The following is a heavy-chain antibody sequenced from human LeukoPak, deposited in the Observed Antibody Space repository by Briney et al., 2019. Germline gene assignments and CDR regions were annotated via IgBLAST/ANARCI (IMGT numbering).Heavy chain of an antibody. Sequence: GASVKVSCKASGYTFTSYDINWVRQATGQGLEWMGWMNPNSGNTGYAQKFQGRVTMTRNTSISTAYMELSSLRSEDTAVYYCARRRITMVRGVITEMDVWGQGTTVTVSS. CDR2: MNPNSGNT. CDR3: ARRRITMVRGVITEMDV. CDR1: GYTFTSYD. V-gene: IGHV1-8*01. J-gene: IGHJ6*02. D-gene: IGHD3-10*01.